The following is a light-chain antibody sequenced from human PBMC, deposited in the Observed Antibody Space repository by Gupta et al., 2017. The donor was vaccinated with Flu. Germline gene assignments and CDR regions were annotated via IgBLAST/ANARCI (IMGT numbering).Light chain of an antibody. J-gene: IGLJ3*02. CDR3: DSFTDTNARV. Sequence: STIISFTGTSSDVGFDNYISYYQQPPGKAHKLLIFEVNRRPSAISSRFSGSKSDNTASLTISGLQTEDEADYYCDSFTDTNARVFGGGTKLTVL. CDR1: SSDVGFDNY. CDR2: EVN. V-gene: IGLV2-14*01.